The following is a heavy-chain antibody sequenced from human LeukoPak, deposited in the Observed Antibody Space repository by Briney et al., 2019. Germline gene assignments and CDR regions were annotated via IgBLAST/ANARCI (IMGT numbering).Heavy chain of an antibody. CDR3: ARDQSGVAGTFDY. J-gene: IGHJ4*02. CDR1: GFTFSSYS. Sequence: GGSLRLSCAASGFTFSSYSMNGVRQAPGKGLEWVSSISSSSSYIYYADSVKGRFTISRDNAKNSLYLQMNSLRAEDTAVYYCARDQSGVAGTFDYWGQGTLVTVSS. D-gene: IGHD6-19*01. V-gene: IGHV3-21*01. CDR2: ISSSSSYI.